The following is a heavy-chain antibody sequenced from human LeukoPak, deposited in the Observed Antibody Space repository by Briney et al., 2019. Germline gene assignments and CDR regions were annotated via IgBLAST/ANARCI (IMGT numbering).Heavy chain of an antibody. CDR2: IYYSGST. D-gene: IGHD5-24*01. Sequence: PSETLSLTCTVSGGSISSSSYYWGWIRQPPGKGLEWIGSIYYSGSTYYNPSLQSRVTISVDTSKNQFSLKLSSVTAADTAVYYCARDPAGLWLQWYFDLWGRGTLVTVSS. J-gene: IGHJ2*01. CDR1: GGSISSSSYY. V-gene: IGHV4-39*07. CDR3: ARDPAGLWLQWYFDL.